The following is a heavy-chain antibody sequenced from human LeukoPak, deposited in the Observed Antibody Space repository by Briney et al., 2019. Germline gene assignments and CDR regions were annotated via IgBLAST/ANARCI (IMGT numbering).Heavy chain of an antibody. CDR2: ISSSGSTI. Sequence: GGSLRLSCAASGFTFSSYGMSWVRQAPGKGLEWVSYISSSGSTIYYADSVKGRFTISRDNAKNSLYLQMNSLRAEDTAVYYCAREDYYDSSGYVNWGQGTLVTVSS. CDR3: AREDYYDSSGYVN. D-gene: IGHD3-22*01. J-gene: IGHJ4*02. V-gene: IGHV3-48*04. CDR1: GFTFSSYG.